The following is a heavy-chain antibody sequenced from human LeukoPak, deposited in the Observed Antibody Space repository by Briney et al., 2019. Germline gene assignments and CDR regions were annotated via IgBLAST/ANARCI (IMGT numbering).Heavy chain of an antibody. CDR3: ASDHYIRSYGWLFAI. J-gene: IGHJ4*03. CDR1: GFTLGSYW. Sequence: GGSLRLSCAVSGFTLGSYWVHWVRQVPGKGLVWVSRINTDGSATSYADSVQGRFTISRDNAKNTLYLQMNNLRAEDTAVYHCASDHYIRSYGWLFAIWGHGSLVTVSS. CDR2: INTDGSAT. V-gene: IGHV3-74*01. D-gene: IGHD6-19*01.